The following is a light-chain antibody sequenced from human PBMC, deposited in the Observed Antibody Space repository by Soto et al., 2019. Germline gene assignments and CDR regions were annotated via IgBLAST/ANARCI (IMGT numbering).Light chain of an antibody. V-gene: IGLV2-14*03. Sequence: QPVLTQPASVSGSPGQSLTISCTGTRSDVGGYDYVSWYQHHPGKAPKLIIYDVTTRPSGVSNRFSGSKSGNTASLTISGLQAEDEADYYCNSYTRSSSVVFGGGTKLTVL. CDR3: NSYTRSSSVV. J-gene: IGLJ2*01. CDR2: DVT. CDR1: RSDVGGYDY.